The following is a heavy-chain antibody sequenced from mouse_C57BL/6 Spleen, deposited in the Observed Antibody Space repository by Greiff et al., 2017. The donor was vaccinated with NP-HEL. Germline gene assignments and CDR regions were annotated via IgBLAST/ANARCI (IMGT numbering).Heavy chain of an antibody. CDR1: GYAFTNYL. J-gene: IGHJ3*01. D-gene: IGHD1-1*01. V-gene: IGHV1-54*01. CDR2: INPGSGGT. Sequence: QVQLQQSGAELVRPGTSVKVSCKASGYAFTNYLIEWVKQRPGQGLEWIGVINPGSGGTNYNEKFKGKATLTADKSSSTAYMQLSSLTSEDSAVYFCARSGSTTVVAPFAYWGQGTLVTVSA. CDR3: ARSGSTTVVAPFAY.